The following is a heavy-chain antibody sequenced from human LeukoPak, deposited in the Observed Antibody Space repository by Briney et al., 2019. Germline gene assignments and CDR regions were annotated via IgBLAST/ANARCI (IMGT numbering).Heavy chain of an antibody. CDR3: ASLPDV. CDR1: RFSFSKYA. V-gene: IGHV3-23*01. J-gene: IGHJ6*02. Sequence: GGSLRLSSAGSRFSFSKYAMSWVRQAPGKGLEWVSVINDSGGSTHYADSVKGRFTISRDNSKNTMYLQMSSLRADDTAIYYCASLPDVWGQGTTVTVSS. CDR2: INDSGGST.